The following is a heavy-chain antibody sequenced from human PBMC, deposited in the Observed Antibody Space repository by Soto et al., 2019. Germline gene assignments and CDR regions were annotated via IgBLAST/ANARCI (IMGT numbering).Heavy chain of an antibody. D-gene: IGHD6-19*01. Sequence: SVKVSCKASGGTFSSYAISWVRQAPGQGLEWMGGIIPIFGTANYAQKFQGRVTITADESTSTAYMELSSLRSEDTAVYYCARGDSSGWYNWFDPWGQGTQVTVSS. V-gene: IGHV1-69*13. CDR2: IIPIFGTA. J-gene: IGHJ5*02. CDR1: GGTFSSYA. CDR3: ARGDSSGWYNWFDP.